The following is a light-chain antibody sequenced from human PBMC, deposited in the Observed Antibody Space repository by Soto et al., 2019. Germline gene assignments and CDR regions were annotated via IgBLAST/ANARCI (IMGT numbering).Light chain of an antibody. CDR1: QSVSSY. V-gene: IGKV3-11*01. CDR3: QKRSNWPRT. J-gene: IGKJ1*01. CDR2: DAY. Sequence: EILLTHSPGTLSLYPVEIATVSCSASQSVSSYLAWYQQKPGQAHRLIIYDAYNRATGITDRFSGSGSGKDFTITIRSLENEDFEVYYCQKRSNWPRTCGHGTKG.